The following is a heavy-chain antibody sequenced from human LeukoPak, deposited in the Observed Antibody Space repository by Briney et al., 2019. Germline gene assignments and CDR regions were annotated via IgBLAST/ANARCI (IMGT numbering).Heavy chain of an antibody. CDR1: GFTFSSYS. D-gene: IGHD1-20*01. V-gene: IGHV3-48*04. CDR3: ARDQAGMSGVDAFDI. Sequence: GGSLRLSCAASGFTFSSYSMNWVRQAPGKGLEWVSYISSSSGTIYYADSVKGRLTISRDNAKNSLYLQMNSLRAEDTAVYYCARDQAGMSGVDAFDIWGQGTMVTVSS. CDR2: ISSSSGTI. J-gene: IGHJ3*02.